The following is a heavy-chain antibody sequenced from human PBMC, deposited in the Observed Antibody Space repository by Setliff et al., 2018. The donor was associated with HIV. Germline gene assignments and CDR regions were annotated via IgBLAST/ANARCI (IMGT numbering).Heavy chain of an antibody. CDR1: GYTFTDYY. CDR2: INPKSGGT. V-gene: IGHV1-2*06. D-gene: IGHD6-19*01. CDR3: ARDVGSVWHNWFDP. J-gene: IGHJ5*02. Sequence: ASVKVSCKPSGYTFTDYYIHWVRQGPGQGLEWMGRINPKSGGTNYAQRFQGRVTMTRDTSATTAYMELSSLRSEDTAVYYCARDVGSVWHNWFDPWGQGTLVTVSS.